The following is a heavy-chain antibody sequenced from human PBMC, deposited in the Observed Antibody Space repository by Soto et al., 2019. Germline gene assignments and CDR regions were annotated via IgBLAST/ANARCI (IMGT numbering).Heavy chain of an antibody. J-gene: IGHJ6*03. Sequence: ASVKVSCRASGYTFTSYDINWVRQATGQGLEWMGWMNPNSGNTGYAQKFQGRVTMTRNTSISTAYMELSSLRSEDTAVYYCARVDSSGWAYYYYYMDVWGKATTVTVSS. CDR3: ARVDSSGWAYYYYYMDV. CDR1: GYTFTSYD. V-gene: IGHV1-8*01. D-gene: IGHD6-19*01. CDR2: MNPNSGNT.